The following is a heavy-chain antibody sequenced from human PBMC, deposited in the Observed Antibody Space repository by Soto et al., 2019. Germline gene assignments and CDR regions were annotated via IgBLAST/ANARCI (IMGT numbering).Heavy chain of an antibody. Sequence: ASVKVSCKASGYTFTSYGISWVRQAPGQGLEWMGWISAYNGNTNYAQKLQGRVTMTTDTSTSTAYMELRSLRSDDTAVYYCAREGVCSGGSCYSGGFLWFDPWGQGTLVTVSS. D-gene: IGHD2-15*01. J-gene: IGHJ5*02. CDR2: ISAYNGNT. CDR1: GYTFTSYG. CDR3: AREGVCSGGSCYSGGFLWFDP. V-gene: IGHV1-18*01.